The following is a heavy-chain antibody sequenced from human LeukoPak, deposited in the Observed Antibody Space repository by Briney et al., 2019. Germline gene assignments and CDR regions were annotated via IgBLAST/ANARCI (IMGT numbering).Heavy chain of an antibody. J-gene: IGHJ4*02. Sequence: PGGSLRLSCAASGFTFSSYEMNWVRQAPGKGLEWVSYISSSGSTIYYADSVKGRFTISRDNAKNSLYLQMNSLRAEDTAVYYCARAQMGAPTDCWGQGTLVTVSS. D-gene: IGHD1-26*01. CDR1: GFTFSSYE. CDR2: ISSSGSTI. V-gene: IGHV3-48*03. CDR3: ARAQMGAPTDC.